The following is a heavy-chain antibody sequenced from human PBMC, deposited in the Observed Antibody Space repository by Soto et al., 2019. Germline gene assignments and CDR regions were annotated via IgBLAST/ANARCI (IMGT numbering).Heavy chain of an antibody. CDR3: ARQQAYYYDSSGYYYFDY. CDR2: IYNSGST. D-gene: IGHD3-22*01. J-gene: IGHJ4*02. Sequence: PSETLSLTCTVSGGSVSSGSYYWNWIRQPPGKGLQWIGNIYNSGSTNYNPSLKSRVTISVDTSKNQFSLRLSSVTAADTAVYYCARQQAYYYDSSGYYYFDYWGQGTLVTVSS. CDR1: GGSVSSGSYY. V-gene: IGHV4-61*01.